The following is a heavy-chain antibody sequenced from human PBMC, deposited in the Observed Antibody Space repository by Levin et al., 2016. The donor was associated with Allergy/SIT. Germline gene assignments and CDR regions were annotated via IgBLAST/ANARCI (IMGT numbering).Heavy chain of an antibody. CDR1: GGSISSSSYY. CDR3: ASPSPPSSFQLYLGAFDI. J-gene: IGHJ3*02. D-gene: IGHD3-10*01. V-gene: IGHV4-39*01. Sequence: SETLSLTCTVSGGSISSSSYYWGWIRQPPGKGLEWIGSIYYSGSTYYNPSLKSRVTISVDTSKNQFSLKLSSVTAADTAVYYCASPSPPSSFQLYLGAFDIWGQGTMVTVSS. CDR2: IYYSGST.